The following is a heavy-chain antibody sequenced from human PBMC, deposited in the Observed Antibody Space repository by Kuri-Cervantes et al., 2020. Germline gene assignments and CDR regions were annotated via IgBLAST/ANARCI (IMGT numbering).Heavy chain of an antibody. CDR1: GYTFTGYY. CDR3: AKDHEGHCNTNRCRFNSLDM. V-gene: IGHV1-2*02. J-gene: IGHJ3*02. Sequence: ASVKVSCKASGYTFTGYYIHWVRQAPGQGLEWMGWINPNSGGTNYAQPLQGRATLTTDTSTNTAYMELRSLRSDDTAVYYCAKDHEGHCNTNRCRFNSLDMWGQGTMVTVSS. CDR2: INPNSGGT. D-gene: IGHD2-2*01.